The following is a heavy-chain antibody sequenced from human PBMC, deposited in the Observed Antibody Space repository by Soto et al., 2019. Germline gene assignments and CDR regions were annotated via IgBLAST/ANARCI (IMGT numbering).Heavy chain of an antibody. CDR2: ISYDGSNQ. V-gene: IGHV3-30*18. J-gene: IGHJ4*02. Sequence: GGSLRLSCAAPGFTFNIYGMRWVRQAPDKGLEWVALISYDGSNQYYADSVKGRFTISRDNSKNTLFLQMNSLRADDTAVYYCAKDQASGQGSFDSWGQGTLVTVSS. CDR1: GFTFNIYG. CDR3: AKDQASGQGSFDS.